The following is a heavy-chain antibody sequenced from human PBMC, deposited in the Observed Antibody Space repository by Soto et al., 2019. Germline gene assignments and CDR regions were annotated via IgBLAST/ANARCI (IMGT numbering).Heavy chain of an antibody. CDR3: ARRSLTGYCSSTSCYYYYYMDV. CDR1: GGSFSGYY. V-gene: IGHV4-34*01. J-gene: IGHJ6*03. D-gene: IGHD2-2*01. Sequence: SETLSLTCAVYGGSFSGYYWSWIRQPPGKGLEWIGEINHSGSTNYNPSLKSRVTISVDTSKNQFSLKLSSVTAADTAVYYCARRSLTGYCSSTSCYYYYYMDVWGKGTTVS. CDR2: INHSGST.